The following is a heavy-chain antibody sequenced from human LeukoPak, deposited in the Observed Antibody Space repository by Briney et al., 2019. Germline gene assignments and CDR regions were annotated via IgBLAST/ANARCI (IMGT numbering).Heavy chain of an antibody. D-gene: IGHD2-2*01. CDR3: AKGNGPARYGMDV. Sequence: GGSLRLSCAASGFTFSSYEMNWVRQAPGKGLEWVSAISGSGGSTYYADSVKGRFTISRDNSKNTLYLQMNSLRAEDTAVYYCAKGNGPARYGMDVWGKGTTVTVSS. J-gene: IGHJ6*04. CDR2: ISGSGGST. CDR1: GFTFSSYE. V-gene: IGHV3-23*01.